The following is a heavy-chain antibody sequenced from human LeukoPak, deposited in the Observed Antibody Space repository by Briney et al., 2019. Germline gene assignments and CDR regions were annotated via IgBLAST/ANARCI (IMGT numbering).Heavy chain of an antibody. CDR2: ISGSGGST. D-gene: IGHD3-22*01. CDR3: AKDSSYYYDSSDC. V-gene: IGHV3-23*01. CDR1: GFTFSSYA. J-gene: IGHJ4*02. Sequence: PGGSLRLSCAASGFTFSSYAMSWVRQAPGKGLEWVSAISGSGGSTYYADSVKGRFTISRDNSKNTLYLQMNSLRAEDTVVYYCAKDSSYYYDSSDCWGQGTLVTVSS.